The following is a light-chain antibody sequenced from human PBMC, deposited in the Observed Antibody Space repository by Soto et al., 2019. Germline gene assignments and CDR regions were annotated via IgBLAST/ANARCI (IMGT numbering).Light chain of an antibody. CDR2: EVS. CDR3: SSYTSSSPLYV. Sequence: QSVLTQPASVSGSPGQSITISCTGTSIDVGGYNYVSWYQQHPGKAPKLMIYEVSNRPSGVSNRFSGSKSGNTASLTISGLQAEDEADYYCSSYTSSSPLYVFXTGTKVTVL. V-gene: IGLV2-14*01. CDR1: SIDVGGYNY. J-gene: IGLJ1*01.